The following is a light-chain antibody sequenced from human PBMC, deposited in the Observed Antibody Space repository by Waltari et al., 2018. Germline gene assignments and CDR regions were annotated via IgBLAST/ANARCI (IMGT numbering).Light chain of an antibody. CDR1: NSEVANYNL. CDR3: CSYAGSRPWV. CDR2: EDS. V-gene: IGLV2-23*01. J-gene: IGLJ3*02. Sequence: QSALTQPASVSGSPGQSIAISCTGINSEVANYNLVSWYQQHPGKAPKLIISEDSKRPSGVSHRFSGSKSGNTASLTISGLQAEDEAVYYCCSYAGSRPWVFGGGTKLTV.